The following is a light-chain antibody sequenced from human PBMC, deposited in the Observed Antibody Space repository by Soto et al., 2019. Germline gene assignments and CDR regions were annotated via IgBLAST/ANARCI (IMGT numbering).Light chain of an antibody. V-gene: IGKV1-5*01. J-gene: IGKJ1*01. CDR2: DAS. CDR1: QTITSW. CDR3: QQYETLPWT. Sequence: DIQMSQSPSTVSASVGDRVTITCRASQTITSWLAWYQQKPGKAPNLLIYDASSLESGVPSRFSGSGSGTEFTLTISSLQPDDFATYYCQQYETLPWTFGQGTKVEI.